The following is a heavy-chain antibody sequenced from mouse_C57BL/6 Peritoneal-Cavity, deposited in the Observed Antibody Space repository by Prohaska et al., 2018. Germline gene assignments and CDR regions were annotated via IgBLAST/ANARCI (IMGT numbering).Heavy chain of an antibody. V-gene: IGHV1-19*01. CDR3: SRGVATVLAEYFHH. D-gene: IGHD1-1*01. Sequence: PGASVKMSCKASGYTFTDYYMNWVKQSHGKSLEWIGVINPYNGGTSYNQKFKGKATLTVDKSARTVYIVLKSQTAGCTPFPYRSRGVATVLAEYFHHCGLHATLTV. J-gene: IGHJ2*01. CDR1: GYTFTDYY. CDR2: INPYNGGT.